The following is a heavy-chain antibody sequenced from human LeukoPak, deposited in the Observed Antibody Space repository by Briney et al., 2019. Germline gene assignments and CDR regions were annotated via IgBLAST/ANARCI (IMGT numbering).Heavy chain of an antibody. J-gene: IGHJ4*02. D-gene: IGHD5-12*01. CDR1: GGTFSSYA. CDR3: ARGYSGYDREAY. CDR2: IIPIFGTS. Sequence: SVKVSCKASGGTFSSYAISWVRQAPGQGLEWMGRIIPIFGTSNYAQKFQGGVTITTDESTSTAYMELSSLRSEDTAVYYCARGYSGYDREAYWGQGTLVTVSS. V-gene: IGHV1-69*05.